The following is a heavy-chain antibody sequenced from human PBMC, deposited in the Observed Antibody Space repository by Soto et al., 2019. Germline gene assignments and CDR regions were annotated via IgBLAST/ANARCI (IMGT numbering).Heavy chain of an antibody. CDR3: ARGPAWYYDSSGYYFDF. V-gene: IGHV3-33*01. Sequence: PGGSLRLSCAASGFTFSSYGMHWVRQAPGKGLEWVAVIWYDGSNKYYADSVKGRFTISRDNSKNTLYLQMNSLRAEDTAVYYCARGPAWYYDSSGYYFDFWGQGTLVTVSS. CDR1: GFTFSSYG. J-gene: IGHJ4*02. CDR2: IWYDGSNK. D-gene: IGHD3-22*01.